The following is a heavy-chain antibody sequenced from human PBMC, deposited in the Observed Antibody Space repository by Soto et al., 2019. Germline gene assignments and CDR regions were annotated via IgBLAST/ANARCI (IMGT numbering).Heavy chain of an antibody. CDR2: ISGSGGST. CDR3: AKDPTYYDFWSGYNRPNWFDP. CDR1: GFTFSSYA. Sequence: GGSLRLSCAASGFTFSSYAMSWVRQAPGKGLEWVSAISGSGGSTYYADSVKGRFTISRDNSKNTLYLQMNSLRAEDTAVYYCAKDPTYYDFWSGYNRPNWFDPWGQGTLVTVSS. V-gene: IGHV3-23*01. D-gene: IGHD3-3*01. J-gene: IGHJ5*02.